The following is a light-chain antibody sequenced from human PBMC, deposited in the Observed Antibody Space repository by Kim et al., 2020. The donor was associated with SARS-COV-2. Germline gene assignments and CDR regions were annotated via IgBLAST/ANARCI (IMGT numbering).Light chain of an antibody. CDR2: DAS. Sequence: DIQMTQSPSQLSASIGDTVTMTCRASQTIGKSVNWYQQKPGRAPNIVIFDASSLETGVPSRFSGSVSGVDFTLTISSLQPDDPGTYYCQQSFTTPLTFGQGTRLEIK. J-gene: IGKJ5*01. V-gene: IGKV1-39*01. CDR3: QQSFTTPLT. CDR1: QTIGKS.